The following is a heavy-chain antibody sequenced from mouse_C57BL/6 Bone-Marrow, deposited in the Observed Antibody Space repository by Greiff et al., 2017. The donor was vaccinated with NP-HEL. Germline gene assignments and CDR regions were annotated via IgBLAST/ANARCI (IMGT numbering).Heavy chain of an antibody. D-gene: IGHD1-1*01. CDR1: GYTFTSYW. CDR2: IDPSDSYT. V-gene: IGHV1-69*01. CDR3: AREGYYYTYFDY. J-gene: IGHJ2*01. Sequence: QVQLQQPGAELVMPGASVKLSCKASGYTFTSYWMHWVKQRPGQGLEWIGEIDPSDSYTNYNQKFKGKSTLTVDKSSSTAYMQLSSLTSEDASVDYCAREGYYYTYFDYWGQGTTLTVSS.